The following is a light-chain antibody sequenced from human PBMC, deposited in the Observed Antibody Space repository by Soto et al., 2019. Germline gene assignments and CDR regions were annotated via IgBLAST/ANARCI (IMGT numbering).Light chain of an antibody. J-gene: IGLJ3*02. V-gene: IGLV2-14*01. CDR1: SSDVGGYNY. Sequence: QSVLTQPASVSGSPGPSITISCTGTSSDVGGYNYVSWYQQHPGKAPQLMIYEVSNRPSGVSNRFSGSKSGNTASLTISGLQAEDEADYYCSSYTSSSTWVFGGGTKLTVL. CDR3: SSYTSSSTWV. CDR2: EVS.